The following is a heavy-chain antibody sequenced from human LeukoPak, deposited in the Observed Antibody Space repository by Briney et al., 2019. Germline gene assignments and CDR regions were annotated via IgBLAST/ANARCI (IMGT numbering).Heavy chain of an antibody. D-gene: IGHD4-17*01. J-gene: IGHJ4*02. Sequence: GGSLRLSCAASGFTFSSYAMSWVRQAPGKGLEWVSAISGSGGSTYYADSVKGRFIISRDNSKNTLYLQMNSLRAEDTAVYYCAKDLIAADYGADYWGQGTLVTVSS. CDR1: GFTFSSYA. V-gene: IGHV3-23*01. CDR2: ISGSGGST. CDR3: AKDLIAADYGADY.